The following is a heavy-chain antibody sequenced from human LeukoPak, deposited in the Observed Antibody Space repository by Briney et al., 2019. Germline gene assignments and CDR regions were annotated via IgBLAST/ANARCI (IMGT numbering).Heavy chain of an antibody. CDR2: IWYDGSNK. Sequence: PGGSLRLSCVASGFPFSSYGMHWVCQAPGRGLEWVAVIWYDGSNKYYADSMKGRFTISRDNSKNTLYLQMNNLRAEDTGVYYCARAVGPFDYWGQGTLVTVSS. V-gene: IGHV3-33*01. J-gene: IGHJ4*02. D-gene: IGHD1-26*01. CDR3: ARAVGPFDY. CDR1: GFPFSSYG.